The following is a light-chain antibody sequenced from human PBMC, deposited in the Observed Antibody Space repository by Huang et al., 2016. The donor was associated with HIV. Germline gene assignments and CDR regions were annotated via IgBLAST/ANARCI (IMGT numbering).Light chain of an antibody. CDR3: QQRSSGVT. CDR1: QSVGNY. Sequence: IVLTQSPATLSWYPGQGFTLSCRASQSVGNYIDWYQQHPGQSPQLLIYYTSNRATGTPVRFSGSGSGTDFTLTISSLESEDFAVYYCQQRSSGVTFGGGTKVQVK. J-gene: IGKJ4*01. CDR2: YTS. V-gene: IGKV3-11*01.